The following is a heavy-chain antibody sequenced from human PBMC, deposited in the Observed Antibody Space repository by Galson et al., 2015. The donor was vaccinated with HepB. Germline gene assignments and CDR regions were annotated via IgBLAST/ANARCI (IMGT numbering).Heavy chain of an antibody. Sequence: ETLSLTCAVYGGSFSGYYWSWIRQPPGKGLEWIGEINHSGSTNYNPSLKSRVTISVDTSKNQFSLKLSSVTAADTAVYYCARGRTHRYYGILTGYYRGGYYYYYGMDVWGQGTTVTVSS. CDR1: GGSFSGYY. CDR3: ARGRTHRYYGILTGYYRGGYYYYYGMDV. D-gene: IGHD3-9*01. J-gene: IGHJ6*02. V-gene: IGHV4-34*01. CDR2: INHSGST.